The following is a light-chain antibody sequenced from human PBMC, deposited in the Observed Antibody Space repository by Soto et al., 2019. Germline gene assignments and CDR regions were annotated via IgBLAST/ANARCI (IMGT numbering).Light chain of an antibody. CDR2: AAS. V-gene: IGKV1-39*01. J-gene: IGKJ1*01. Sequence: DIQMTQSPSTLSASVGARVPITCRASQSISSYLNWYQQKPGKAPKLLIYAASSLQSGVPSRFSGSGSGTDFTLTISSLQPEDFATYYCQQSYSTPRTFGQGTKV. CDR3: QQSYSTPRT. CDR1: QSISSY.